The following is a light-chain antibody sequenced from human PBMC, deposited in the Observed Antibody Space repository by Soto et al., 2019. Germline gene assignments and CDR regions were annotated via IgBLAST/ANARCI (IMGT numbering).Light chain of an antibody. CDR1: QSVLYSSNNKNY. CDR3: QQYYSTPSIT. J-gene: IGKJ5*01. V-gene: IGKV4-1*01. Sequence: DIVMAQAPDSLAVSLGERASINWKSRQSVLYSSNNKNYLAWYQQKPGQPPKLLIYWASTRESGVPDRFSGSGSGTDFTLTISSLQAEDVAVYYCQQYYSTPSITFGQGTLLEIK. CDR2: WAS.